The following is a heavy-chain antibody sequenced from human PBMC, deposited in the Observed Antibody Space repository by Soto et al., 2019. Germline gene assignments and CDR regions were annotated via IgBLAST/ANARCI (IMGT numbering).Heavy chain of an antibody. D-gene: IGHD4-17*01. V-gene: IGHV3-30*18. CDR3: VKGTTVTPWRYLDL. J-gene: IGHJ2*01. CDR2: ISYDGGYE. Sequence: QEQLVESGGGVVQPGKSLRLSCAASRFAFSSYAMHWVRQAPGKGLEWLAVISYDGGYENYADSVKGRFTVSRDNSKNTLWLQINSLTSEDTALQHCVKGTTVTPWRYLDLWGQGTLVTVPS. CDR1: RFAFSSYA.